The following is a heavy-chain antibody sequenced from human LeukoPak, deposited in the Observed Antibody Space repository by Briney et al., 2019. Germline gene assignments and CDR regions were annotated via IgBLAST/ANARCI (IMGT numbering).Heavy chain of an antibody. V-gene: IGHV3-30-3*01. CDR3: ARDALRFLEWLSRGFDY. D-gene: IGHD3-3*01. CDR2: ISYDGSNK. J-gene: IGHJ4*02. Sequence: AGGSLRLSCAASGFTFSSYAMHWVRQAPGKGLEWVAVISYDGSNKYYADSVKGRFTISRDNSKNTLYLQMNSLRAEDTAVYYRARDALRFLEWLSRGFDYWGQGTLVTVSS. CDR1: GFTFSSYA.